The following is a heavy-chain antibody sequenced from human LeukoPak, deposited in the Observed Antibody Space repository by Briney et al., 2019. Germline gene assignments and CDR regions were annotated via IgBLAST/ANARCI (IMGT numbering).Heavy chain of an antibody. CDR2: INAGNGNT. CDR3: ASSPGTKKLDFDY. V-gene: IGHV1-3*01. D-gene: IGHD1-7*01. J-gene: IGHJ4*02. CDR1: GYTFTSYA. Sequence: ASVKVSCKASGYTFTSYAMHWVRQAPGQRLEWMGWINAGNGNTKYSQKFQGRVTITRDTSASTAYMELRSLRSDDTAVYYCASSPGTKKLDFDYWGQGTLVTVSS.